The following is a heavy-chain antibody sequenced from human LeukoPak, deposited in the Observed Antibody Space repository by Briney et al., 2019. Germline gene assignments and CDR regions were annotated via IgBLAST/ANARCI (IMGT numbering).Heavy chain of an antibody. CDR3: AREGAYCSSTSCYRYFDS. CDR1: GFTFSSYS. J-gene: IGHJ4*02. Sequence: GGSLRLSCAASGFTFSSYSMNWVRQAPGKGLEWVSAISSSSGYIYYADSVKGRFTISRDNAKNSLYLQMNSLRAEDTAVYYCAREGAYCSSTSCYRYFDSWGQGTLVTVPS. D-gene: IGHD2-2*02. CDR2: ISSSSGYI. V-gene: IGHV3-21*04.